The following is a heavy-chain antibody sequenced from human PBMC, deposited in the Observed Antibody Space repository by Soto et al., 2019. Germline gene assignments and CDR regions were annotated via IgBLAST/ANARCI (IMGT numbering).Heavy chain of an antibody. V-gene: IGHV1-2*02. CDR1: GYSLSGYY. D-gene: IGHD6-13*01. Sequence: ASVKVSCKASGYSLSGYYLHWVRQAPGQGPEWMGWINPNSGGAKYVQKFQGRVTMTRDTSISTVYLELSRLRSDDTAVYYCARGGGIAAPGPNWFDPWGQGTLVTVSS. CDR2: INPNSGGA. J-gene: IGHJ5*02. CDR3: ARGGGIAAPGPNWFDP.